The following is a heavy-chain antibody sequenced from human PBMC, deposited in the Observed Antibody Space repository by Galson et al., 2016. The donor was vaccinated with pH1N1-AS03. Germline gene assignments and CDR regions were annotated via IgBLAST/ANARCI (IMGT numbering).Heavy chain of an antibody. CDR1: GDSITSYY. V-gene: IGHV4-59*01. D-gene: IGHD2-15*01. CDR2: VYYTGAT. J-gene: IGHJ3*01. CDR3: AREWSAFDF. Sequence: TLSLTCTVSGDSITSYYWSWIRQPPGKGLEWIASVYYTGATSYNPSLKSRVTISLDTSKSQFSLKLSSVTAADTAVYYCAREWSAFDFWGQGTVVTVSS.